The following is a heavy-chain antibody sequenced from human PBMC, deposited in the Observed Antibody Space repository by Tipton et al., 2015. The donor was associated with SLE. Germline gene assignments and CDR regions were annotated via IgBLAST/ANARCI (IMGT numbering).Heavy chain of an antibody. J-gene: IGHJ4*02. D-gene: IGHD1-26*01. V-gene: IGHV4-39*07. CDR3: ARDPSRYSGSQSPFDY. Sequence: LRLSCTVSGGSISSSSYYWGWIRQPPGKGLEWIGSIYYSGSTYYNPSLKSRVTISVDTSKNQFSLKLSSATAADTAVYYCARDPSRYSGSQSPFDYWGQGTLVTVSS. CDR1: GGSISSSSYY. CDR2: IYYSGST.